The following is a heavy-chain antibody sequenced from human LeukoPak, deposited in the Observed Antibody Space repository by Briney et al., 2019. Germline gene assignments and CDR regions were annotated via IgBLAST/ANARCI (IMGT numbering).Heavy chain of an antibody. CDR1: GFPFSSYW. CDR2: IKQVGSKK. J-gene: IGHJ4*02. CDR3: TRVGYIDEGIDY. V-gene: IGHV3-7*04. Sequence: PTGGSLRLSCVASGFPFSSYWMTWVRQAPGKGLEWVANIKQVGSKKSYVDSVKGRFTISRDNAKNSLYLQMNSLRAEDTAIYYCTRVGYIDEGIDYWGQGTLVTVSS. D-gene: IGHD5-24*01.